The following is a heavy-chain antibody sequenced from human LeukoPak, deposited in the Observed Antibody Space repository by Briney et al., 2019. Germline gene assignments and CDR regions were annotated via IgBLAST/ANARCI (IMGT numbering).Heavy chain of an antibody. CDR3: ARGSYTSAWF. D-gene: IGHD6-13*01. Sequence: SQTLSLTCAISGDSVSSNSAAWSWIRQSPSRGLEWLGRTYYRSKWYTEYAVSVKSRITINPDTSKNQFSLQVKSATPEDTAVYYCARGSYTSAWFWGQGTLVSVSS. CDR1: GDSVSSNSAA. J-gene: IGHJ4*02. CDR2: TYYRSKWYT. V-gene: IGHV6-1*01.